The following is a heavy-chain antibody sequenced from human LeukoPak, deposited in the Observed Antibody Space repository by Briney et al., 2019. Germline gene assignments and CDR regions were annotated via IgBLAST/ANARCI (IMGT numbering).Heavy chain of an antibody. CDR1: GFTFSSYS. J-gene: IGHJ4*02. D-gene: IGHD5-18*01. CDR3: ARGGQQLWTYYFDY. Sequence: GGSLRLSCAASGFTFSSYSMNWVRQAPGRGLGWVSSISSSSSYIYYADSVKGRFTISRDNAKNSLYLQMNSLRAEDTAVYYCARGGQQLWTYYFDYWGQGTLVTVSS. V-gene: IGHV3-21*01. CDR2: ISSSSSYI.